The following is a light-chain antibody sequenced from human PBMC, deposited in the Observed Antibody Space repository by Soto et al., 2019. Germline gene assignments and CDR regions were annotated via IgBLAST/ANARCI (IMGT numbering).Light chain of an antibody. CDR2: DAS. J-gene: IGKJ5*01. V-gene: IGKV1-33*01. CDR1: QDINNF. CDR3: QQYDNPSIT. Sequence: DIQMTQSPSSLSAVVGDRVTITCQASQDINNFLNWYQQKPGKAPKLLIYDASNLETGVPSRFSGSGSGTDFTFTISSLQPEDIATYYCQQYDNPSITFGQGTRLEIK.